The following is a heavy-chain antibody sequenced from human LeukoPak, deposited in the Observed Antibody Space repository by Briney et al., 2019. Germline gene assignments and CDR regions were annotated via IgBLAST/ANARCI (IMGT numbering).Heavy chain of an antibody. CDR2: ITTGGPNT. CDR1: GFTFSSYT. CDR3: AKDQALYYCSSTSCYPNWFGP. J-gene: IGHJ5*02. V-gene: IGHV3-23*01. Sequence: GGSLRLSCTASGFTFSSYTMSWVRQAPGKGLKRVSTITTGGPNTYYADSVRGRFTVSRDDSKNTLYLQMNSLRAEDTAVYYCAKDQALYYCSSTSCYPNWFGPWGQGTLVTVSS. D-gene: IGHD2-2*01.